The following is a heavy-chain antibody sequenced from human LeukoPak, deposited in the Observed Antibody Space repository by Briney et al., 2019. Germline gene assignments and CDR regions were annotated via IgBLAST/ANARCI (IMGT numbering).Heavy chain of an antibody. J-gene: IGHJ4*02. CDR1: GFTFSTYA. CDR3: AKDRANIAASSHFDY. D-gene: IGHD6-13*01. V-gene: IGHV3-23*01. Sequence: GGSLRLSCAVSGFTFSTYAMSWVRQAPGKGLKWVSTISGSGGTTYYADSVRGRFTISRDNSKNTLYLQMNSLRAEDTAVYYCAKDRANIAASSHFDYWGQGTLVTVSS. CDR2: ISGSGGTT.